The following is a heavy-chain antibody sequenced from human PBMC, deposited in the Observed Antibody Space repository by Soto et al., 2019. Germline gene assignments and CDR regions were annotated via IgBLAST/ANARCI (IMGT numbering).Heavy chain of an antibody. J-gene: IGHJ6*02. CDR3: ARGGYYDSSGSRNYHYYGMDA. CDR2: ISPYDDNT. CDR1: GYTFNSYG. D-gene: IGHD3-22*01. V-gene: IGHV1-18*01. Sequence: QVQLVQSGTEVKKPGASVKVSCKASGYTFNSYGISWVRQAPGQGLEWMGWISPYDDNTNYAQNLQGRVTMTTDTSTRIAYMELRSLRSDDTAVYYCARGGYYDSSGSRNYHYYGMDAWGQGTTVTVS.